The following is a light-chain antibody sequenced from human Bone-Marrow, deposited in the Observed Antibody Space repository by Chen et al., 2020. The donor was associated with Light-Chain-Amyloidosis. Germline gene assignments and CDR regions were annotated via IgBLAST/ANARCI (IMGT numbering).Light chain of an antibody. CDR2: GSS. J-gene: IGKJ4*01. Sequence: IVLTQSPGTLSLSPGEGANLSCRSSQTISSNYLTSYQQKFGQAPRLLIYGSSSRATGIPDRFTGSGSGTDFTLTINRLEPEDFAMYYCQQYGTSPLTFGGGTKVEIK. CDR1: QTISSNY. V-gene: IGKV3-20*01. CDR3: QQYGTSPLT.